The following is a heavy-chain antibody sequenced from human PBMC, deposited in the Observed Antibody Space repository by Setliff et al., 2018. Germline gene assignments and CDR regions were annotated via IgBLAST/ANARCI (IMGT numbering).Heavy chain of an antibody. J-gene: IGHJ4*02. V-gene: IGHV1-69*13. D-gene: IGHD1-26*01. CDR1: RGTFSNYA. Sequence: ASVKVSCKTSRGTFSNYAISWVRQAPGQGLEWMGGTTPIFTTANYAQKFQGRVTITADESTSTAYMGLSSLKSEDTAVYYCARQPRGDWEYYFDYWGQGTLVTV. CDR2: TTPIFTTA. CDR3: ARQPRGDWEYYFDY.